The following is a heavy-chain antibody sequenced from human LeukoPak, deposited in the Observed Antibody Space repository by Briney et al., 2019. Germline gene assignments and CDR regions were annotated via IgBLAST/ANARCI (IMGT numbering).Heavy chain of an antibody. V-gene: IGHV1-18*01. Sequence: ASVKVSCKASGYTFTSYGISWVRQAPGQGLEWMGWISAYNGNKNNAQKLQGRVTMTTDTSTSTAYMELMSLRSDDTAVYYCARGGFGELLYDYYYYYMDVWGKGTTVTVSS. D-gene: IGHD3-10*01. CDR2: ISAYNGNK. J-gene: IGHJ6*03. CDR1: GYTFTSYG. CDR3: ARGGFGELLYDYYYYYMDV.